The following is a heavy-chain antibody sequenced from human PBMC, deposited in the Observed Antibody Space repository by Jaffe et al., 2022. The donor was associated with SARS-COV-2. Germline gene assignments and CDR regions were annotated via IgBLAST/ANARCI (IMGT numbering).Heavy chain of an antibody. CDR2: IYYSGST. CDR3: ARELLIYDYVWGSYRSGSLDY. D-gene: IGHD3-16*02. V-gene: IGHV4-39*01. CDR1: GGSISSSSYY. J-gene: IGHJ4*02. Sequence: QLQLQESGPGLVKPSETLSLTCTVSGGSISSSSYYWGWIRQPPGKGLEWIGSIYYSGSTYYNPSLKSRVTISVDTSKNQFSLKLSSVTAADTAVYYCARELLIYDYVWGSYRSGSLDYWGQGTLVTVSS.